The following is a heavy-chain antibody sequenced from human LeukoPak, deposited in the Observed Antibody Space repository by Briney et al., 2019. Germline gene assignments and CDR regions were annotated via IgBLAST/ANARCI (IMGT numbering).Heavy chain of an antibody. J-gene: IGHJ4*02. CDR1: GFTFSDYY. Sequence: GGSLRLSCAAPGFTFSDYYMSWIRQAPGKGLEWDSYISSGGSTIYYADSVKGRFTISRDNAKNSLYLQMNSLRAEDTAVYYCARDQPSYGYSSDGGLGTLVTVSS. V-gene: IGHV3-11*04. D-gene: IGHD5-18*01. CDR2: ISSGGSTI. CDR3: ARDQPSYGYSSD.